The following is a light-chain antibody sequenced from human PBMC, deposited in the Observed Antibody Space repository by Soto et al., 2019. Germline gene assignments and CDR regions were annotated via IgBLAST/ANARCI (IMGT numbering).Light chain of an antibody. CDR3: QQLNSYPIT. Sequence: DIQLTQAPSFLSASAGDRVTITCRASQVISSYLAWYQQKPGRAPKLLIYAASTLQSGVPSRFSGSGSGTDFTLTISSLQPEDFATYYCQQLNSYPITFGQGTRLEIK. CDR1: QVISSY. CDR2: AAS. J-gene: IGKJ5*01. V-gene: IGKV1-9*01.